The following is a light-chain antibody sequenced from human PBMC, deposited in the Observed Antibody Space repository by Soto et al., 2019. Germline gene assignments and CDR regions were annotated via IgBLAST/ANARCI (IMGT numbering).Light chain of an antibody. CDR3: QSYDRSLFWV. CDR1: SSNIGAGYD. Sequence: QSVLTQPPSVSGAPGQRVTISCTGSSSNIGAGYDVHWYQQLPGTAPKLLIYGNSNRPSGVPDRFSGSKSGTSASLAITGLQAEFQADYYCQSYDRSLFWVFGGGTKVTVL. CDR2: GNS. V-gene: IGLV1-40*01. J-gene: IGLJ3*02.